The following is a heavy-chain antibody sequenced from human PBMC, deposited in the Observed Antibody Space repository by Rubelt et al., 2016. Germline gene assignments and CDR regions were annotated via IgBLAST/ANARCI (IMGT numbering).Heavy chain of an antibody. V-gene: IGHV1-18*01. Sequence: QVQLLQSGPEVKKPGASVRVSCKASGYSFDSYGITWMRLAPGQGPEWMGWISAYDGNTNYAPKPQGRVTMTTDTSTSTAYMELRSLRSDDTAVYFCARDQLALYAFDIWGQGTMVTVSS. CDR3: ARDQLALYAFDI. D-gene: IGHD1-1*01. CDR1: GYSFDSYG. CDR2: ISAYDGNT. J-gene: IGHJ3*02.